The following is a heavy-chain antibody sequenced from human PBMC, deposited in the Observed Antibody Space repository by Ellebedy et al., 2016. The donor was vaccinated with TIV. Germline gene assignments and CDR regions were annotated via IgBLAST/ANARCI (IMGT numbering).Heavy chain of an antibody. CDR3: ARDGVTAPENPYYLYMDV. Sequence: GESLKISCAASEFTFSIYGMHWVRQAPGKGLEWVAAISPDGSRKFYPGSVKGRFTISRDNSKNTLYLQMDSLRGDDTALYYCARDGVTAPENPYYLYMDVWGKGTAVTVSS. J-gene: IGHJ6*03. CDR2: ISPDGSRK. D-gene: IGHD6-13*01. CDR1: EFTFSIYG. V-gene: IGHV3-30*04.